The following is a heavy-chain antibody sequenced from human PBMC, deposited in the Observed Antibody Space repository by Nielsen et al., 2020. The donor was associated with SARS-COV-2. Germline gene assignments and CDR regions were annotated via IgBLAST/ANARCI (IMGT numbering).Heavy chain of an antibody. V-gene: IGHV1-18*01. CDR3: ARHWWGYDYVQAANWFDP. Sequence: ASVKVSCKASGFTFTSYHISWVRQAPGQGLEWMGRISAHSGNTNYAQKLQGRVTMTTDTSTSTAYMELRSLRSDDTAVYYCARHWWGYDYVQAANWFDPWGQGTLVTVSS. CDR1: GFTFTSYH. J-gene: IGHJ5*02. CDR2: ISAHSGNT. D-gene: IGHD3-16*01.